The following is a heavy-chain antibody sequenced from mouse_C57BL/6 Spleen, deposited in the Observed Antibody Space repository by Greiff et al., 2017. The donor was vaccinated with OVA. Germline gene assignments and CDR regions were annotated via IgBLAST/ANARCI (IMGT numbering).Heavy chain of an antibody. Sequence: VQLQQSGAELVRPGASVTLSCKASGYTFTDYEMHWVKQTPVHGLEWIGAIDPETGGTAYNQKFKGKAILTADKSSSTAYMELRSLTSEDSAVYYCTRECLRAMDYWGQGTSVTVSS. CDR2: IDPETGGT. CDR3: TRECLRAMDY. V-gene: IGHV1-15*01. J-gene: IGHJ4*01. CDR1: GYTFTDYE.